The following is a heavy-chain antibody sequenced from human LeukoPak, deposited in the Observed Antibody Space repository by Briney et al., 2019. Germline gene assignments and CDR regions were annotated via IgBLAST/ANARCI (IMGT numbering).Heavy chain of an antibody. CDR2: INPNSGGT. CDR3: ARDFGGGSYPSNDY. D-gene: IGHD1-26*01. Sequence: ASVKVSCKASGYTFTGYYMHWVRQAPGQGLEWMGWINPNSGGTNYAQKFQGRVTMTRDTSISTAYMELSRLRSDDTAVYYCARDFGGGSYPSNDYWGQGTLVTVSS. V-gene: IGHV1-2*02. J-gene: IGHJ4*02. CDR1: GYTFTGYY.